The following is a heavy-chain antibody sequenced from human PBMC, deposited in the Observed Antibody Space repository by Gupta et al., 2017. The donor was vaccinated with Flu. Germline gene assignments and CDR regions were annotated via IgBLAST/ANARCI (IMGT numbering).Heavy chain of an antibody. Sequence: QVQMVESGGGVVQPGGSLRLSCTASAFTFSRYGIHWVRQAPGKGLEWVAIIWHDGSNYYYTDSVKGRFIISRDNSKDTVYLQMNSLRVEDTAVYYCARLFYSNLLGGLDVWGKGTTVNVSS. CDR1: AFTFSRYG. CDR2: IWHDGSNY. CDR3: ARLFYSNLLGGLDV. V-gene: IGHV3-33*01. J-gene: IGHJ6*04. D-gene: IGHD4-4*01.